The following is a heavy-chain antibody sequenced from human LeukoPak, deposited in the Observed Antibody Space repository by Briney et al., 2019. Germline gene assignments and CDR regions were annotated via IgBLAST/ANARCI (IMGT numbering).Heavy chain of an antibody. CDR1: EYTFTAYY. CDR2: INPINGGT. CDR3: AREAFLDTAMVRDYYGMDV. J-gene: IGHJ6*02. Sequence: ASVKVSCKASEYTFTAYYLHWVRQAPGQGLEWMGCINPINGGTSYAPKFQGRVTMTRDTSINTAYMDLRGLRSDDTAVYYCAREAFLDTAMVRDYYGMDVWGQGTTVTVSS. V-gene: IGHV1-2*02. D-gene: IGHD5-18*01.